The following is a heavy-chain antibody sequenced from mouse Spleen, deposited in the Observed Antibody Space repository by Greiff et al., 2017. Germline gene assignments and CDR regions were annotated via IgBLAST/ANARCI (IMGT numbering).Heavy chain of an antibody. D-gene: IGHD2-3*01. CDR1: GYSITSDYA. Sequence: VQLKQSGPGLVKPSQSLSLTCTVTGYSITSDYAWNWIRQFPGNKLEWMGYISYSGSTSYNPSLKSRISITRDTSKNQFFLQLNSVTTEDTATYYCARYYDGYYYWYFDVWGAGTTVTVSS. CDR3: ARYYDGYYYWYFDV. V-gene: IGHV3-2*02. CDR2: ISYSGST. J-gene: IGHJ1*01.